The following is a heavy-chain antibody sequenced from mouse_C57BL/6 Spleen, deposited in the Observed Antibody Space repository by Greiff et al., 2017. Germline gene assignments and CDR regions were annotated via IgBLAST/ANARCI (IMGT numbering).Heavy chain of an antibody. J-gene: IGHJ2*01. Sequence: QVQLQQPGAELVMPGASVKLSCKASGYTFTSYWMHWVKQRPGQGLEWIGEIDPSDSYTNYNQKFKGKSTLTVDKSSSTAYMQLSSLTSEDSAVYYCARGLTTVVATRGYFDYWGQGTTLTVSS. CDR3: ARGLTTVVATRGYFDY. V-gene: IGHV1-69*01. CDR1: GYTFTSYW. CDR2: IDPSDSYT. D-gene: IGHD1-1*01.